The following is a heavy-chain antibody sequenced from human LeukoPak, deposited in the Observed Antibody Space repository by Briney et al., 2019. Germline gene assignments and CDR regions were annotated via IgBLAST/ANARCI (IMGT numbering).Heavy chain of an antibody. D-gene: IGHD3-3*01. V-gene: IGHV3-9*01. CDR3: AKAKMAWSGYYRYYFDY. CDR1: GFTFDDYA. CDR2: ISWNSSSI. Sequence: PGGSLRLSCAASGFTFDDYAMHWVRQAPGKGLEWVSGISWNSSSIGYADSVKGRFTISRDNAKNSLYLQMNSLRAEDTALYYCAKAKMAWSGYYRYYFDYWGQGTLVTVSS. J-gene: IGHJ4*02.